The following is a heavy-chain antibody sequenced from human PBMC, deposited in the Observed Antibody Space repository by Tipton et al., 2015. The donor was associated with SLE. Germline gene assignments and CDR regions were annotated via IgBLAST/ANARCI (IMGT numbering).Heavy chain of an antibody. V-gene: IGHV4-59*08. Sequence: TLSRTCTVSGGSISSYYWSWIRQPPEKGLEWIGYIYYSGSTNYSPSLKSRVTISVDTSKNQFSMKLSSVTAADTAVYYCARTRIAAAFFDYWGQGTLVTVSS. J-gene: IGHJ4*02. CDR1: GGSISSYY. CDR2: IYYSGST. CDR3: ARTRIAAAFFDY. D-gene: IGHD6-13*01.